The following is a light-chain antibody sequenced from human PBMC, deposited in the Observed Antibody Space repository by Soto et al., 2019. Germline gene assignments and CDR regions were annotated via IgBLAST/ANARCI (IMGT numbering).Light chain of an antibody. CDR2: DIF. Sequence: EIVMTQSPATLSVSPGERATLSCRASQSVGSDLAWYQQKPGQAPRLVIYDIFTRATGVPNRIRGSGSGTEFTLTISSLQSEDFAVYYCQQYNSWPLTLAGGTKVDIK. CDR3: QQYNSWPLT. V-gene: IGKV3D-15*01. CDR1: QSVGSD. J-gene: IGKJ4*01.